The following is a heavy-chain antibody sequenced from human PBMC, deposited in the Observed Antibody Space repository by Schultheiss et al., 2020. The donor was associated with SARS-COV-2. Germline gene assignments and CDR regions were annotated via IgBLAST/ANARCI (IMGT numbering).Heavy chain of an antibody. D-gene: IGHD6-19*01. V-gene: IGHV3-30*18. CDR1: GFTFSSYG. Sequence: GESLKISCAASGFTFSSYGMHWVRQAPGKGLEWVAVISYDGSNKYYADSVKGRFTISRDNSKNTLYLQMNSLRAEDTAVYYCAKDTLGDSGWGQGTLVTVSS. CDR3: AKDTLGDSG. J-gene: IGHJ4*02. CDR2: ISYDGSNK.